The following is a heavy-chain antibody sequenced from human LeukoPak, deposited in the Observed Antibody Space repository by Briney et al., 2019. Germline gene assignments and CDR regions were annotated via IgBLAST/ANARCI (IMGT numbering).Heavy chain of an antibody. J-gene: IGHJ5*02. Sequence: PSETLSLTCTVSGGSISSYSWSWIRQPPGKGLEWIGYIYYSGSTNYNPSLKSRLTISVDTSKNQFSLNLSFVTAADTAVYYCARGMTTGPDPWGQGTLVTVSS. CDR1: GGSISSYS. CDR2: IYYSGST. D-gene: IGHD4-17*01. CDR3: ARGMTTGPDP. V-gene: IGHV4-59*08.